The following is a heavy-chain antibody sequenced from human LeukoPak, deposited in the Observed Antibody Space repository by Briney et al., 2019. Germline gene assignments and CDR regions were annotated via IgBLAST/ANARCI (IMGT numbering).Heavy chain of an antibody. CDR3: AKPSYDSSGYIFDY. CDR2: INSDGSST. CDR1: GFTFSSYW. J-gene: IGHJ4*02. D-gene: IGHD3-22*01. V-gene: IGHV3-74*01. Sequence: GGSLRLSCAASGFTFSSYWMHWVRQAPGKGLVWVSRINSDGSSTSYADSVKGRFTISRDNAKNTLYLQMNSLRAEDTAVYYCAKPSYDSSGYIFDYWGQGTLVTVSS.